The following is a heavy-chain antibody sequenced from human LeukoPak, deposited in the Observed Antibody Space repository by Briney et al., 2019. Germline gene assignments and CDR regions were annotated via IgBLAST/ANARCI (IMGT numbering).Heavy chain of an antibody. J-gene: IGHJ4*02. Sequence: GGSLRLSCAASGFTFSSYGMHWVRQAPGKGLEWVAFIRYDGSNKYYADSVKGRFTISRDNSKNTLYLQMNSLRAEDTAVYYCAKDHYDFWSGYYLFDYWGQGTLVTVSS. CDR2: IRYDGSNK. V-gene: IGHV3-30*02. CDR1: GFTFSSYG. CDR3: AKDHYDFWSGYYLFDY. D-gene: IGHD3-3*01.